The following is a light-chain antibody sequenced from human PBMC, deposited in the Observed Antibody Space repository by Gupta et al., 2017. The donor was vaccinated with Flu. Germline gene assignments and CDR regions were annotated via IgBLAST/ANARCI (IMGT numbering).Light chain of an antibody. CDR3: QKWGTGIRV. CDR1: SGHSNYA. J-gene: IGLJ2*01. Sequence: QLVVTQSPSASASLGASVELTCTLSSGHSNYAIAWHQQQPDKGPRFLMKRKSDGTHSNGDGIPDRFSGVSSGAERYLIISSLQSEEDSSDYCQKWGTGIRVFGGGTKLTGL. V-gene: IGLV4-69*01. CDR2: RKSDGTH.